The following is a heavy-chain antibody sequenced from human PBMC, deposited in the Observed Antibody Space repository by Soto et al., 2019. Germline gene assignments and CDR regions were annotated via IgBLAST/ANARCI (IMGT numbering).Heavy chain of an antibody. CDR2: ISLYSDGT. J-gene: IGHJ5*02. V-gene: IGHV1-18*01. Sequence: ASVNVSCKNSGYTFSNYCITWVRQAPGQPLEWLGWISLYSDGTNYAQKFQGRVSMTTDTSTTTAYMELRSLRSDDTAVYYCARVVPGAEAWFGPWGQGTLVTVSS. CDR1: GYTFSNYC. D-gene: IGHD2-2*01. CDR3: ARVVPGAEAWFGP.